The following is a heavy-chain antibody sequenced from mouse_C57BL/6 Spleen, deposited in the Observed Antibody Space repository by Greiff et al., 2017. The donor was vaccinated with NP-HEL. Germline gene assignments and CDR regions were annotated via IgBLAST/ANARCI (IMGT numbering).Heavy chain of an antibody. Sequence: EVQLVESGEGLVKPGGSLKLSCAASGFTFSSYAMSWVRQTPEKRLEWVAYISSGGDYIYYADTVKGRFTISRDNARNTLYLQMSSLKSEDTAMYYCTRDPGDYGNYAMDYWGQGTSVTVSS. CDR2: ISSGGDYI. J-gene: IGHJ4*01. CDR1: GFTFSSYA. V-gene: IGHV5-9-1*02. D-gene: IGHD2-4*01. CDR3: TRDPGDYGNYAMDY.